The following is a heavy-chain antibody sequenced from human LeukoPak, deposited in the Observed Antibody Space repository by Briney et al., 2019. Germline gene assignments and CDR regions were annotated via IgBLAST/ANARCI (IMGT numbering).Heavy chain of an antibody. J-gene: IGHJ4*02. CDR1: GGSFSGYY. V-gene: IGHV4-34*01. CDR2: INHSGST. D-gene: IGHD2-2*02. CDR3: AVNSGDCSSTSCYMDY. Sequence: SETLSLTCAVYGGSFSGYYWSWIRQPPGKGLEWIGEINHSGSTHYNPSLKSRVTISVDTSKNQFSLKLSSVTAADTAVYYCAVNSGDCSSTSCYMDYWGQGTLVTVSS.